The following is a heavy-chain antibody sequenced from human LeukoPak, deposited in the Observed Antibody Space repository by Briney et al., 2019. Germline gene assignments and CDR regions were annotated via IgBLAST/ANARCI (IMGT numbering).Heavy chain of an antibody. CDR3: ARGRSAFDI. J-gene: IGHJ3*02. CDR1: GFTFNTYW. V-gene: IGHV3-7*01. Sequence: GGSLRLSCAASGFTFNTYWMTWVRQAPGKGLEWVANIKQDGSEKFYVDSVKGRFTISRDNAKNSVSLQVNSLNTEDTAVYYCARGRSAFDIWGQGTMVTVSS. CDR2: IKQDGSEK.